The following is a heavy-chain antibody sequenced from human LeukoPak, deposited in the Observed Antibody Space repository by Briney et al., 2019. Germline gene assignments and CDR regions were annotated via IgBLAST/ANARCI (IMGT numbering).Heavy chain of an antibody. CDR2: IYDSGST. Sequence: SETLSLTCTVSGGSINSYYWSWIRQPPGKGLEWIGYIYDSGSTSYNPSLKSRFTISVDTSKNQFSLRLSSVTAADTAVYYCARETYCGADCYSGFDYWGQGTLVTVSS. D-gene: IGHD2-21*02. V-gene: IGHV4-59*01. CDR1: GGSINSYY. CDR3: ARETYCGADCYSGFDY. J-gene: IGHJ4*02.